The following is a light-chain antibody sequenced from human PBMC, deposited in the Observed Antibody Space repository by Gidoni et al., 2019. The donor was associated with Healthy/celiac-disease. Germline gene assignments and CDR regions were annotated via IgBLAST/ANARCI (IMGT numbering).Light chain of an antibody. J-gene: IGLJ2*01. V-gene: IGLV3-1*01. CDR1: KLGDKY. CDR3: QSWDSSTVV. CDR2: QDS. Sequence: SYELTQPPSVTVSPGQTASITCSGDKLGDKYACWYQQKPGQSPVLVIYQDSKRPSGIPERFSGSNSGNTATLTISGTQAMDEADYYCQSWDSSTVVFGVGTKLTDL.